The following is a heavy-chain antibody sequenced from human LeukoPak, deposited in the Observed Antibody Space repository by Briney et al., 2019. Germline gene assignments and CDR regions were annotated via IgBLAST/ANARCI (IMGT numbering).Heavy chain of an antibody. Sequence: ASVKVSCKASGYTFTGYYMHWVRQAPGQGLEWMGWINPNSGGTNYAQKFQGRVTMTRDTSISTAYMELSRLRSDDTAVYYCARTPSRKYYYDSSGYYWAEYFQHWGQGTLVTVSS. J-gene: IGHJ1*01. D-gene: IGHD3-22*01. CDR3: ARTPSRKYYYDSSGYYWAEYFQH. CDR2: INPNSGGT. V-gene: IGHV1-2*02. CDR1: GYTFTGYY.